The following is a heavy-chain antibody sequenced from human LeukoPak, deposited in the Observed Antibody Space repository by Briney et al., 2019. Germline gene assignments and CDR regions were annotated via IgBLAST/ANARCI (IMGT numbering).Heavy chain of an antibody. V-gene: IGHV4-39*07. CDR1: GGSISSSNYN. CDR2: IYYSGNT. CDR3: ARRSSSWSASFDY. D-gene: IGHD6-13*01. J-gene: IGHJ4*02. Sequence: PPETLSLTCTVSGGSISSSNYNWGWIRQPPGKGLEWIGYIYYSGNTNYNPSLKSRVTISVDTSKNQFSLKLTSATAADTAVYYCARRSSSWSASFDYWGQGTLVTVSS.